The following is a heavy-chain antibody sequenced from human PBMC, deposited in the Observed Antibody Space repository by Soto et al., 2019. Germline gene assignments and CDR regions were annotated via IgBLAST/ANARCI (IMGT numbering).Heavy chain of an antibody. D-gene: IGHD6-19*01. V-gene: IGHV2-5*02. J-gene: IGHJ4*02. Sequence: QITLKESGPTLVRPTQTLTLTCTFSGFSLSTRGVGVGWICQPPGKALEWLGLIYWDDDKRYSPSLKSRLTITKDTSKNQVVLTMTNLDPVDTATYYCAHRGSSWQLDYWGQGTLVTVSS. CDR3: AHRGSSWQLDY. CDR1: GFSLSTRGVG. CDR2: IYWDDDK.